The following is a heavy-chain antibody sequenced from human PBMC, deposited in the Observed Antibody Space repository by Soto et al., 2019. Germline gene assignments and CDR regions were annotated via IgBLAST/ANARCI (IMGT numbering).Heavy chain of an antibody. CDR2: ISDRGDTT. Sequence: GGSLRLSCAASGFTISSNAMYWVRQAPGKGLEWVSGISDRGDTTHYADSVKGRFTISRDTSRNTLYLQLNTLRADDTAIYYCAKDKPGPTSFDYWGQGTLVTVSS. D-gene: IGHD1-1*01. CDR1: GFTISSNA. J-gene: IGHJ4*02. CDR3: AKDKPGPTSFDY. V-gene: IGHV3-23*01.